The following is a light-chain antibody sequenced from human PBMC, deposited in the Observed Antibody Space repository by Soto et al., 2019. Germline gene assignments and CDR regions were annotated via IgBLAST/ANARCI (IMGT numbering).Light chain of an antibody. CDR3: AAWDDSLNGYV. CDR1: SSNIGINT. CDR2: SNN. J-gene: IGLJ1*01. V-gene: IGLV1-44*01. Sequence: QTVLTEPSSASGSPGQRVTVSCYVGSSNIGINTVNWYQQLPGTAPKLLIYSNNQRPSGVPDRFSGSKSGTSASLAISGLHSEDEADYYCAAWDDSLNGYVFGTGTKVTVL.